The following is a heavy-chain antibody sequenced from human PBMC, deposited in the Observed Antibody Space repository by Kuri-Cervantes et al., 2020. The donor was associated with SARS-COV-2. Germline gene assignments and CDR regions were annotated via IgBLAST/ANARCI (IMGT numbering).Heavy chain of an antibody. CDR1: GGSFNNYY. D-gene: IGHD3-10*01. J-gene: IGHJ6*02. CDR2: INHTGST. V-gene: IGHV4-34*01. Sequence: SETLSLTCAVYGGSFNNYYWNWIRQPPGKGLEWIGEINHTGSTNYNPSLKSRVTISVDTSKNQFSLKLSSVTAADTAVYYCARPRGRPGYYYYYGMDVWGQGTTVTVSS. CDR3: ARPRGRPGYYYYYGMDV.